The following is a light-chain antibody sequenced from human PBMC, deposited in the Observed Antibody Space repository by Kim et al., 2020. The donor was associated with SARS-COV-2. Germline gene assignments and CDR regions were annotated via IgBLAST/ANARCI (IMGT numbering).Light chain of an antibody. V-gene: IGLV1-51*01. CDR1: SSNIGNNY. CDR2: DND. J-gene: IGLJ2*01. CDR3: GTWDSSLSVGV. Sequence: QAVLTQPPSVSAAPGQKVTISCSGSSSNIGNNYVSWYQQVPGTAPKLLIYDNDKRPSGMPDRFSGSKSGTSATLGITGLQTGDEADYYCGTWDSSLSVGVFGGGTQLTVL.